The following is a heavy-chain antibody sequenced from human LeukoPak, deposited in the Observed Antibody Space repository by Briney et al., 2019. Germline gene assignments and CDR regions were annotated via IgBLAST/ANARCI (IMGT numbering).Heavy chain of an antibody. Sequence: GGSLRLSCAASGFTFDDYGMSWVRQAPGKGLEWVSGINWNGGSTGYADSVKGRFTISRDNAKNSLYLQMNSLRAEDTAVYYCARDTRYYYGSGSSHSYYYYGMDVWGQGTTVTVSS. V-gene: IGHV3-20*04. CDR3: ARDTRYYYGSGSSHSYYYYGMDV. CDR1: GFTFDDYG. D-gene: IGHD3-10*01. J-gene: IGHJ6*02. CDR2: INWNGGST.